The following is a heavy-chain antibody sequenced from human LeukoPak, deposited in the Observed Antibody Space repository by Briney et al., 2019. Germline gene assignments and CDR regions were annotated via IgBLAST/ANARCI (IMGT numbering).Heavy chain of an antibody. J-gene: IGHJ4*02. CDR3: AIDIIPPSRYFDWSFDY. CDR1: GFTFSSYG. Sequence: GGSLRLSCAASGFTFSSYGMHWVRQAPGKGLEWVAVIWYDGSNKYYADSVKGRFTIYRDNSKNTLYLQMNSLRAEDTAVYYCAIDIIPPSRYFDWSFDYCGQGTLVTVSS. V-gene: IGHV3-33*01. CDR2: IWYDGSNK. D-gene: IGHD3-9*01.